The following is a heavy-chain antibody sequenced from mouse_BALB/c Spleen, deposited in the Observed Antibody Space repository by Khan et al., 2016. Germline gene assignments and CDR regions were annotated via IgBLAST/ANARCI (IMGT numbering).Heavy chain of an antibody. CDR1: GYSFIDYN. CDR2: IDPYNGGT. Sequence: QLQQSGPELVKPGASVKVSCKASGYSFIDYNMYWVKQSHGKSLEWIGYIDPYNGGTNYNQKFKDKATLTVDKSSSTAFMHLNSLTSEDSAVYYCAKDYYGSSYVSLFAYWGQGTLVTVSA. D-gene: IGHD1-1*01. J-gene: IGHJ3*01. CDR3: AKDYYGSSYVSLFAY. V-gene: IGHV1S135*01.